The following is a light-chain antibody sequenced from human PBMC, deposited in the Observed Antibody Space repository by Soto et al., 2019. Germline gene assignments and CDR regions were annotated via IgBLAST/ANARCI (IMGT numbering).Light chain of an antibody. V-gene: IGKV1-39*01. J-gene: IGKJ1*01. CDR1: QSIGTY. Sequence: DIQMTQSPSSLSASVGDRVTITCRASQSIGTYLHWYQQKPGKAPKLLIYAASNLQSGVPSRFSGSGSGTDFTLTMNSLQPEDFATYYCQQGYSSPLTFGQGTKVDIK. CDR3: QQGYSSPLT. CDR2: AAS.